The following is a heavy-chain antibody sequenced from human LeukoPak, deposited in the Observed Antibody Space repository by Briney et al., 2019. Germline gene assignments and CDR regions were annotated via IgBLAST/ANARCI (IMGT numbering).Heavy chain of an antibody. J-gene: IGHJ3*02. CDR2: ISSRSSTI. Sequence: GGSLRLSCAASGFTFSSYNMNWVRQAPGKGLEWVSHISSRSSTIYYADSVKGRFTISRDNAKNSLYLQMNSLRAEDTAIYYCAVDCSSPSCYGQSAFDIWGQGTMVTVSS. CDR3: AVDCSSPSCYGQSAFDI. V-gene: IGHV3-48*04. CDR1: GFTFSSYN. D-gene: IGHD2-2*01.